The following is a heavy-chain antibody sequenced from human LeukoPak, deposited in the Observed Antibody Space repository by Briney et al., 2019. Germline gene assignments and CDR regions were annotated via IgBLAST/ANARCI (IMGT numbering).Heavy chain of an antibody. J-gene: IGHJ3*02. CDR1: GFTFSSYG. D-gene: IGHD1-14*01. V-gene: IGHV3-30*18. CDR3: ANPRPDDAFDI. Sequence: GRSLRLSCAASGFTFSSYGMHWVRQAPGKGLEWVAVISYDGSNKYYADSVKGRFTISRDNSKNTLYLQMNSLRAEDTAVYYCANPRPDDAFDIWGQGTMVTVSS. CDR2: ISYDGSNK.